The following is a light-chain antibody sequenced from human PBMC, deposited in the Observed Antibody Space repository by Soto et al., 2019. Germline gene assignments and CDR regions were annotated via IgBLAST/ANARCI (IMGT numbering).Light chain of an antibody. V-gene: IGKV3-20*01. CDR2: GAS. Sequence: EIVLTQSPGTLPLSPGERATLSCRASQSVNSNYLAWYQQKPGQAPRLLIYGASSRATGVPDRFTGSGSGTDFTLIINRLEPEDFAVYYCQQYDTSPPVTFGPGSKVDIK. CDR3: QQYDTSPPVT. J-gene: IGKJ3*01. CDR1: QSVNSNY.